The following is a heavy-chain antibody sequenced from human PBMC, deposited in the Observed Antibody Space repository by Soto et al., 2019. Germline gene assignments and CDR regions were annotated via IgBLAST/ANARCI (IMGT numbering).Heavy chain of an antibody. CDR2: IYHSGST. CDR1: GGSISITKW. J-gene: IGHJ4*02. V-gene: IGHV4-4*02. CDR3: ARRDDYVDY. D-gene: IGHD3-16*01. Sequence: QVQLQESGPGLVKPSGTLSLTCGVSGGSISITKWWSWVRQPPGKGLEWIGEIYHSGSTNYNPSLKSRVTXXVDKSKNPFSLNLSSVTAADTAVYYCARRDDYVDYWGQGTLVTVSS.